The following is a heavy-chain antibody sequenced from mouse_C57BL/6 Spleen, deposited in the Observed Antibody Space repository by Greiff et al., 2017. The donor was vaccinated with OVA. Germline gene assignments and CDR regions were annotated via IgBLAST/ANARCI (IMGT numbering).Heavy chain of an antibody. V-gene: IGHV5-17*01. CDR2: ISSGSSTI. CDR1: GFTFSDYG. J-gene: IGHJ2*01. D-gene: IGHD3-1*01. Sequence: DVMLVESGGGLVKPGGSLKLSCAASGFTFSDYGMHWVRQAPEKGLEWVAYISSGSSTIYYADTVKGRFTISSDNAKNTLFLQMTSLGSEDTAMYYCARGTSGYFDYWGQGTTLTVSS. CDR3: ARGTSGYFDY.